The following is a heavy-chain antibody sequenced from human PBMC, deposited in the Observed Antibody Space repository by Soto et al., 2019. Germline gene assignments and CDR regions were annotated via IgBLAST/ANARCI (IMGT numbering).Heavy chain of an antibody. CDR3: ARAGRGGIDWLDP. J-gene: IGHJ5*02. D-gene: IGHD3-16*01. V-gene: IGHV3-53*01. Sequence: EVQLVESGGGLIQPGGSLRLSCVASGFTVSSTYMTWVRQAPGKGLEWVSVIYTGGTTYYADSVRGRFTISRDDSNNTLQLQMNSLRADDTAVYYCARAGRGGIDWLDPWGQGTLVTVSS. CDR2: IYTGGTT. CDR1: GFTVSSTY.